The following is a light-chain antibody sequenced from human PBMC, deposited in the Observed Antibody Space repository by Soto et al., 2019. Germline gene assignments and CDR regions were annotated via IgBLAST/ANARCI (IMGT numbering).Light chain of an antibody. CDR2: DVS. CDR1: IDDIAAYYR. CDR3: SVYTRTSTYV. Sequence: QSELTQPPSVSGSPGQTVTISCAGTIDDIAAYYRVHWYQQPPGTAPKLMIYDVSNRPPGRPCRFSGSRTANTAFLTIYGLQAEDEGDYYCSVYTRTSTYVLGTGTRAPS. V-gene: IGLV2-18*01. J-gene: IGLJ1*01.